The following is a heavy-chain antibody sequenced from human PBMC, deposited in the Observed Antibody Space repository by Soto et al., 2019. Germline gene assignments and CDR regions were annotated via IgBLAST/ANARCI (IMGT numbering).Heavy chain of an antibody. D-gene: IGHD1-26*01. J-gene: IGHJ5*02. V-gene: IGHV1-69*13. CDR2: IIPIFGTA. Sequence: VASVKVSCKASGGTFSSYAISWVRQAPGQGLEWMGGIIPIFGTANYAQKFQGRVTITADESTSTAYMELSSLRSEDTAVYYCARDPPMGALNWFDPWGQGTQVTVSS. CDR3: ARDPPMGALNWFDP. CDR1: GGTFSSYA.